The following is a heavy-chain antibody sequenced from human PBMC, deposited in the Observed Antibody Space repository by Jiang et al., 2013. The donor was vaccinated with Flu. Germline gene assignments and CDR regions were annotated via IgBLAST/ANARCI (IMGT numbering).Heavy chain of an antibody. CDR2: ISGYNGNT. Sequence: EVKKPGAVSEGLLQGFWLHFTTIRVSWVRQAPGQGLEWMGWISGYNGNTNYAQKLQGRVTMTTDTSTQTAYMELSSLTSEDTAVYYCATEEVAQPTAEPYFSYKHMDVWGQGTTITVSS. D-gene: IGHD5-18*01. V-gene: IGHV1-18*01. CDR1: LHFTTIR. J-gene: IGHJ6*02. CDR3: ATEEVAQPTAEPYFSYKHMDV.